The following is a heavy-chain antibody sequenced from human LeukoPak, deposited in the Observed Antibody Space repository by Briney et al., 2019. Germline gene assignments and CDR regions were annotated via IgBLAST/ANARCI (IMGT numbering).Heavy chain of an antibody. J-gene: IGHJ6*02. Sequence: SETLSLTCTVSGGSISSSSSYWGWIRQPPGKGLEWIGTVYYSGSTYYNPSLKSRVTISVDTSKNQFSLKLSSVTAADTAVYYCARGGGSWDYYGMDVWGQGTTVTVSS. CDR2: VYYSGST. D-gene: IGHD1-26*01. CDR1: GGSISSSSSY. CDR3: ARGGGSWDYYGMDV. V-gene: IGHV4-39*07.